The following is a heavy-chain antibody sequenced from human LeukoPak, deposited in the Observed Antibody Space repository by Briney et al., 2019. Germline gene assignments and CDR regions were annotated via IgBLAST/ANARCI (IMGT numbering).Heavy chain of an antibody. D-gene: IGHD2/OR15-2a*01. CDR1: GLTFNSYA. CDR3: AMGAGHPRSDIYLWTPSDY. V-gene: IGHV3-23*01. J-gene: IGHJ4*02. CDR2: ISGSGAST. Sequence: GVSRRLSCAASGLTFNSYAMSWVRQAPGKGLEWVSAISGSGASTYYADSVKGRFTISRDNSKSTLYLQMNSLRVEDTAVYYCAMGAGHPRSDIYLWTPSDYWGQGTLVTVSS.